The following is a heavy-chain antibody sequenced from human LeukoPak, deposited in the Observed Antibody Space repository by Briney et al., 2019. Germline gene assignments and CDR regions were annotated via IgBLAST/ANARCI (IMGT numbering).Heavy chain of an antibody. J-gene: IGHJ4*02. CDR2: IYSGGST. D-gene: IGHD2-15*01. V-gene: IGHV3-53*01. CDR1: GFTVSSNY. CDR3: AKDRACSGGSCYYFDY. Sequence: GGSLRLSCAASGFTVSSNYMSWVRQAPGKGLEWVSVIYSGGSTYYADSVKGRFTISRDNSKNTLYLQMNSLRAEDTAVYYCAKDRACSGGSCYYFDYWGQGTLVTVSS.